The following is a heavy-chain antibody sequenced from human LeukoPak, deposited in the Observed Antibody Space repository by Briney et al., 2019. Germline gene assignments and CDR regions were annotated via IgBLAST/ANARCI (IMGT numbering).Heavy chain of an antibody. CDR2: ISSSSSYI. V-gene: IGHV3-21*01. D-gene: IGHD2-2*01. CDR3: ARYDCSSTSCLFDY. Sequence: GGSLRLSCAASGFTFSSYSMNWVRQAPGKGLEWVSSISSSSSYIYYADSVKGRFTISRDNAKNSLYLQMNSLRAEDTAVYYYARYDCSSTSCLFDYWGQGTLVTVSS. CDR1: GFTFSSYS. J-gene: IGHJ4*02.